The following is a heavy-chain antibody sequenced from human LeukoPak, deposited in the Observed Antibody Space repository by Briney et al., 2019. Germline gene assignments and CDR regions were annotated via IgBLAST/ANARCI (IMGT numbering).Heavy chain of an antibody. D-gene: IGHD5-12*01. CDR3: ARVGGIVATLVDY. J-gene: IGHJ4*02. CDR1: GFTFSGCS. V-gene: IGHV3-21*01. Sequence: GGSLTLSCAASGFTFSGCSMNWVRQAPGKGLEWVSSISSSSSYIYYADSVKGRFTISRDNAKNSLYLQMNSLRAEDTAVYYCARVGGIVATLVDYWDQGTLVTVSS. CDR2: ISSSSSYI.